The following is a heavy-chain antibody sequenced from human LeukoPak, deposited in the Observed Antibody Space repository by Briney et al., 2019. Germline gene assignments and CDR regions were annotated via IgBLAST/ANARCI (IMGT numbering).Heavy chain of an antibody. D-gene: IGHD1-26*01. CDR2: ISTGNDIT. J-gene: IGHJ4*01. CDR1: GFTFSTYG. Sequence: GGSLRLSCAASGFTFSTYGMSWVRQAPGQGLEWVSAISTGNDITWYADSVQGRFTITRDNSKNTLYLQMNSLRAEDTAVYYCAKEQGGHKPFDYWGQGTLVTVSS. CDR3: AKEQGGHKPFDY. V-gene: IGHV3-23*01.